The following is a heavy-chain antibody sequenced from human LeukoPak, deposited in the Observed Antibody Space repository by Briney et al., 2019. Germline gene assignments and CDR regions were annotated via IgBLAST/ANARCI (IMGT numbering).Heavy chain of an antibody. J-gene: IGHJ4*02. D-gene: IGHD5-24*01. CDR1: GVSISSYY. V-gene: IGHV4-59*08. Sequence: SETLSLTCTVSGVSISSYYWSWIRQPPGKGLEWIGYIYYSGSTNYNPSLKSRVTISVDTSKNQFSLKLSSVTAADTAVYYCAGRDGYNPSDYWGQGTLVTVSS. CDR2: IYYSGST. CDR3: AGRDGYNPSDY.